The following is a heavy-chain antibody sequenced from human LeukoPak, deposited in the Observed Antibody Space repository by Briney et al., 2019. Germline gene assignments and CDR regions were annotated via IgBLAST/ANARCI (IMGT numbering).Heavy chain of an antibody. D-gene: IGHD6-13*01. CDR1: GFTFRSYA. CDR2: ISGSGGST. V-gene: IGHV3-23*01. CDR3: AKERLAAAAEFDY. Sequence: PGGSLRLSCAASGFTFRSYAMNWVRQAPGKGLEWVSGISGSGGSTYYADSVKGRFTISRDNSRNTLYLQMNSLRVEDTAVYYCAKERLAAAAEFDYWGQGTRVTVSS. J-gene: IGHJ4*02.